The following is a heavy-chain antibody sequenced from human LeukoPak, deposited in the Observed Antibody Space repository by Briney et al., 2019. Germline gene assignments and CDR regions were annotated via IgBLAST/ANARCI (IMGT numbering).Heavy chain of an antibody. Sequence: GRSLRLSCAASGFTFNSYGMHWVRQAPGKGLEWVSRINSDGSSTSYADSVKGRFTISRDNAKNTLYLQMNSLRAEDTAVYYCARSPYGDYSFDYWGQGTLVTVSS. D-gene: IGHD4-17*01. V-gene: IGHV3-74*01. CDR3: ARSPYGDYSFDY. CDR2: INSDGSST. CDR1: GFTFNSYG. J-gene: IGHJ4*02.